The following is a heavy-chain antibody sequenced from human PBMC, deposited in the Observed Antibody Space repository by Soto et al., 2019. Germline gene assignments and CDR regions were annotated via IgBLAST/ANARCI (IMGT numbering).Heavy chain of an antibody. V-gene: IGHV3-23*01. Sequence: EVQVLESGGGLVQPGGSLRLSCAASGFTFSTYGMSWVRQAPGKGLEWVSDLSGSGRSTYYTDSVKGRFTISRDNSKNTLYLQMNSLRAEETAVYYCGKRPLPEGLQGTLGAFDFWGQGTMVTVSS. J-gene: IGHJ3*01. CDR3: GKRPLPEGLQGTLGAFDF. CDR2: LSGSGRST. CDR1: GFTFSTYG.